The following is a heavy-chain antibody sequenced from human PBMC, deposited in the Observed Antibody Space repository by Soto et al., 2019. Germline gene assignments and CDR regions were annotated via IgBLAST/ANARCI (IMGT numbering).Heavy chain of an antibody. J-gene: IGHJ4*02. Sequence: QVQLVQAGAEVKKPGSSVKVSCKASGGTFSSYSINWLRQAPGQGLEWMGEIIPIFGTANYAQKFQCRVTITADYSTSTAYMEVSSLRSEDTAVYYCASDGGRHSGGIDYWGQGTLVTVSS. D-gene: IGHD1-26*01. CDR3: ASDGGRHSGGIDY. CDR2: IIPIFGTA. V-gene: IGHV1-69*01. CDR1: GGTFSSYS.